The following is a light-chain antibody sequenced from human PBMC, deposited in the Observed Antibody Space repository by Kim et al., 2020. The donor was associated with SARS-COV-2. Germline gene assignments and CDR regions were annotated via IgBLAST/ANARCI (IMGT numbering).Light chain of an antibody. CDR3: AAWDDGLRGRM. V-gene: IGLV1-44*01. CDR2: YDN. CDR1: SSNIGRNN. J-gene: IGLJ3*02. Sequence: GQRLTSSCSGSSSNIGRNNVNGYQQLPGTAPKLLIYYDNQRPSGVPDRFSGSKSGPSASLAISGLQSEDEADYYCAAWDDGLRGRMFGGGTQLTVL.